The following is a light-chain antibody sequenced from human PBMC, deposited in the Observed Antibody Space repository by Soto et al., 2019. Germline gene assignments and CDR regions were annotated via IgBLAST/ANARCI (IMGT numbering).Light chain of an antibody. CDR2: GAS. Sequence: EIVLTQSPGTLSLSPGERATLSCRASQSVITNLAWYQQKPGQAPRLLIYGASTRAAIIPARLSGSGSGTEFTLTISSLQSEDFAVYYCQQYNKWPRTFGQGTKVDIK. V-gene: IGKV3-15*01. J-gene: IGKJ1*01. CDR1: QSVITN. CDR3: QQYNKWPRT.